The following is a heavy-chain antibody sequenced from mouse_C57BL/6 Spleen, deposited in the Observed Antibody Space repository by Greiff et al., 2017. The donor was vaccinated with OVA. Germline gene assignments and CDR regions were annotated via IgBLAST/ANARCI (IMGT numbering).Heavy chain of an antibody. V-gene: IGHV1-64*01. CDR1: GYTFTSYW. CDR2: IHPNSGST. D-gene: IGHD2-3*01. J-gene: IGHJ4*01. Sequence: VKLQQPGAELVKPGASVKLSCKASGYTFTSYWMHWVKQRPGQGLEWIGMIHPNSGSTNYNEKFKSKATLTVDKSSSTAYMQLSSLTSEDSAVYYCARRWLLLLYAMDYWGQGTSVTVSS. CDR3: ARRWLLLLYAMDY.